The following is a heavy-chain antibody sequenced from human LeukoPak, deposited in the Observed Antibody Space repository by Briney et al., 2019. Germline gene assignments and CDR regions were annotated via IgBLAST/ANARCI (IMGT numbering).Heavy chain of an antibody. CDR1: GFTFSSYA. Sequence: GGSLRLSCAASGFTFSSYAMHWVRQAPGKGLEWVAVISYDGSNKYYADSVKGRFTISRDNSKNTLYLQMNSLRAEDTAVYYCVASKYGDYLQTDAFDIWGQGTMVTVSS. V-gene: IGHV3-30-3*01. J-gene: IGHJ3*02. D-gene: IGHD4-17*01. CDR3: VASKYGDYLQTDAFDI. CDR2: ISYDGSNK.